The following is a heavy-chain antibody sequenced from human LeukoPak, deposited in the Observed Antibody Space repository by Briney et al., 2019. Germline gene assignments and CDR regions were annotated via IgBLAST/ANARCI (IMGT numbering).Heavy chain of an antibody. D-gene: IGHD2/OR15-2a*01. Sequence: ASVKVSCKASGYTFTSYYINWVRQATGQGLEWVGWMNPNSGNTGYAQKFQGRVTMTRNTSISTAYMELSSLRSEDTAVYYCARRPAVKVRTTSYYYGMDVWGQGTTVTVSS. V-gene: IGHV1-8*01. CDR1: GYTFTSYY. CDR3: ARRPAVKVRTTSYYYGMDV. J-gene: IGHJ6*02. CDR2: MNPNSGNT.